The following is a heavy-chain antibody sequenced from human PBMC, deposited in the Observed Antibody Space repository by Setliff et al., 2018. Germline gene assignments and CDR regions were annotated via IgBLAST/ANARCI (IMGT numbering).Heavy chain of an antibody. CDR1: GFTFSSYA. V-gene: IGHV3-23*01. Sequence: HPGGSLRLSCAASGFTFSSYAMSWVRQAPGKGLEWVSAISGSGGSTYYADSVKGRFTISRDNSKNTLYLQMNSLRAEDTAVYYCARGLIVLPGPSGDMGYFDYYYYGMDVWGQGTTVTVSS. J-gene: IGHJ6*02. CDR3: ARGLIVLPGPSGDMGYFDYYYYGMDV. D-gene: IGHD3-9*01. CDR2: ISGSGGST.